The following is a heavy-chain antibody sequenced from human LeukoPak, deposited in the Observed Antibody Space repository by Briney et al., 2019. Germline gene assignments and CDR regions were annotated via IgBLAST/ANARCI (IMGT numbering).Heavy chain of an antibody. D-gene: IGHD3-22*01. V-gene: IGHV1-2*02. CDR1: GYTFTAYY. J-gene: IGHJ5*02. Sequence: ASVKVSCKASGYTFTAYYIHWVRRAPGQGLQWMGWINPNSGGTESAQKFQGRVTMTRDTSTSTVYMELSSLRSEDTAVYYCARVSHDSSGYSRWLDPWGQGTLVTVSS. CDR3: ARVSHDSSGYSRWLDP. CDR2: INPNSGGT.